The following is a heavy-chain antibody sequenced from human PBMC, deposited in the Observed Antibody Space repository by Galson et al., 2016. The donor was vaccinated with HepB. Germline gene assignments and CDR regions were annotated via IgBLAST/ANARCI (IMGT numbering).Heavy chain of an antibody. Sequence: SLRLSCAASGFTFGDYAMHWVRQAPGKGLEWVSGISLNSGSIDYADSVKGRFTISRDNAKNSLYLQMNSLRTEDTALYYCTKDTRPRMAPRSDSICGMDVWGQGTTVTVSS. V-gene: IGHV3-9*01. D-gene: IGHD4-11*01. CDR3: TKDTRPRMAPRSDSICGMDV. CDR2: ISLNSGSI. J-gene: IGHJ6*02. CDR1: GFTFGDYA.